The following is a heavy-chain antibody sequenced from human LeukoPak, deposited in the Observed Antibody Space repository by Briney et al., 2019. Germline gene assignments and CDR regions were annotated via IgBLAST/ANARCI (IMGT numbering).Heavy chain of an antibody. CDR1: GFTFSSYW. D-gene: IGHD3-22*01. CDR2: IKQDGSEK. Sequence: GGSLRLSCAASGFTFSSYWMSWVRQAPGKGLEWVANIKQDGSEKYYVDSVKGRFTISRDNAKNSLYLQMSSLRAEDTAVYYCARDLDSGNYFFAYWGQGTPVIVSS. V-gene: IGHV3-7*03. CDR3: ARDLDSGNYFFAY. J-gene: IGHJ4*02.